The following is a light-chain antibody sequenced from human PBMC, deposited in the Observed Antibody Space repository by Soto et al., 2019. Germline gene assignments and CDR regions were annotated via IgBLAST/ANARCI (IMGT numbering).Light chain of an antibody. CDR3: SSFTSSNTWV. J-gene: IGLJ3*02. CDR2: EVS. V-gene: IGLV2-18*02. Sequence: SSVSGSPGQSVTISCTGTSSDVGSYNRVSWYQQPPGAAPKLIIYEVSNRPSGVPDRFFGSKSGNTASLTISGLQAEDEADYYCSSFTSSNTWVFGGGTKLTVL. CDR1: SSDVGSYNR.